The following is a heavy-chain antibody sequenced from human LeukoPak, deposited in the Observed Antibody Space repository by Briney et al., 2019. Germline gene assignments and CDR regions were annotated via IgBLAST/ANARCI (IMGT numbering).Heavy chain of an antibody. CDR2: INHSGST. V-gene: IGHV4-34*01. J-gene: IGHJ5*02. CDR1: GGSSSGYY. D-gene: IGHD3-3*01. Sequence: KPSETLSLTCAVYGGSSSGYYWSWIRQPPGKGLEWLGEINHSGSTNYNPSLKSRVTISVDTSKNQFSLKLSSVTAADTAVYYCARVGMEWLLWRYENWFDPWGQGTLVTVSS. CDR3: ARVGMEWLLWRYENWFDP.